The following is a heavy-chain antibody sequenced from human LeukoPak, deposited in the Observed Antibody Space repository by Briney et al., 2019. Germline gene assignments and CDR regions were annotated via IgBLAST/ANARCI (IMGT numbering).Heavy chain of an antibody. CDR3: ARGYCSSTSFYSDSDSFYI. CDR1: GYTFTSYG. CDR2: ISAYNGNT. D-gene: IGHD2-2*01. V-gene: IGHV1-18*01. Sequence: GASVKVSCKASGYTFTSYGISWVRQAPGQGLEWMGWISAYNGNTNYAQKLQGRVTMTTDTSTSTAYMELRSLRSDDTAVYYCARGYCSSTSFYSDSDSFYIWGQGTIVTVSS. J-gene: IGHJ3*02.